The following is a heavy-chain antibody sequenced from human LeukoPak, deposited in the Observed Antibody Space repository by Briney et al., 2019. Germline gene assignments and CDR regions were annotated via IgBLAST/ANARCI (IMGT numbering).Heavy chain of an antibody. CDR3: TTHYDFWSGYYC. J-gene: IGHJ4*02. CDR1: GFTFSNAW. D-gene: IGHD3-3*01. CDR2: IKSKTDGGTT. Sequence: GGSLRLSCAASGFTFSNAWMSWVRQAPGKGLEWVGRIKSKTDGGTTDYAAPVKGRFTISRDDSKNTLYLQMNSLKTEDTAVYYCTTHYDFWSGYYCWGQGTLVTVSS. V-gene: IGHV3-15*01.